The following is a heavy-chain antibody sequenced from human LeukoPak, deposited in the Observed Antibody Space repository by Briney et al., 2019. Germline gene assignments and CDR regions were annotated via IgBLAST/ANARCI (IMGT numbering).Heavy chain of an antibody. CDR3: ARDPSVPDTYYFDY. J-gene: IGHJ4*02. V-gene: IGHV4-4*02. CDR2: VYHSGST. Sequence: SETLSLTCAVSGGSITSSNWWSWVRQPPGKGLEWIGEVYHSGSTNYNPSLEGRVTISVDKSRNQFSLRLTSVTAADTAVYYCARDPSVPDTYYFDYWGQGTLVTVSS. D-gene: IGHD2-2*02. CDR1: GGSITSSNW.